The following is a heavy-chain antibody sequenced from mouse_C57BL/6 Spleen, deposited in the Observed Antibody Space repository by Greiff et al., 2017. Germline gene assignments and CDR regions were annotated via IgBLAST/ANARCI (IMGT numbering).Heavy chain of an antibody. D-gene: IGHD2-2*01. CDR2: INYDGSST. J-gene: IGHJ2*01. V-gene: IGHV5-16*01. CDR3: ARDGYPYFDY. Sequence: EVMLVESEGGLVQPGSSMKLSCTASGFTFSDYYMAWVRQVPEKGLEWVANINYDGSSTYYLDSLKSRFIISRDNAKNILYLQMSSLKSEDTATYYCARDGYPYFDYWGQGTTRTVSS. CDR1: GFTFSDYY.